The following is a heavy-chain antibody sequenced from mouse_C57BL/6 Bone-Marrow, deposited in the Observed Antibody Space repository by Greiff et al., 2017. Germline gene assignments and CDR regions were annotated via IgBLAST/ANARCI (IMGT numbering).Heavy chain of an antibody. V-gene: IGHV5-12*01. J-gene: IGHJ3*01. D-gene: IGHD2-3*01. CDR1: GFTFSDYY. CDR2: ISNGGGST. Sequence: EVKLEESGGGLVQPGGSLKLSCAASGFTFSDYYMYWVRQTPEKRLEWVAYISNGGGSTYYPDTVKGRFTISRDNAKSTLYLQMSRLKSEDTAMYYCARRPGGYYAWFAYWGQGTLVTVSA. CDR3: ARRPGGYYAWFAY.